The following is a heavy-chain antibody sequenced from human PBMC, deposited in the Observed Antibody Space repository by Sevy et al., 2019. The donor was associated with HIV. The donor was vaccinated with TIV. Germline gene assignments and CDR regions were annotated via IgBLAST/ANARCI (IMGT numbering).Heavy chain of an antibody. J-gene: IGHJ4*02. CDR3: ARTKGPYSGSWYYFDY. CDR1: GFTFSSYS. Sequence: GGSLRLSCAASGFTFSSYSMNWVRQAPGKGLEWVSYISSSSSTIYYADSVKCRFTISRDNAKNSLYLQMNSLRDEDTAVYYCARTKGPYSGSWYYFDYWGQGTLVTVSS. D-gene: IGHD6-13*01. V-gene: IGHV3-48*02. CDR2: ISSSSSTI.